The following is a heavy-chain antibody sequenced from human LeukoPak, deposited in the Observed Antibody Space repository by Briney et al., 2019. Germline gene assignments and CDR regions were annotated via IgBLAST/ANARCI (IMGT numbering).Heavy chain of an antibody. CDR1: GYSISSDNY. J-gene: IGHJ4*02. CDR3: ARAPRDSSSSNYMRRFDY. CDR2: IYHSGST. V-gene: IGHV4-38-2*01. D-gene: IGHD3-22*01. Sequence: PSETLSLTCAVSGYSISSDNYWVWIRQPPGQGLEWTGGIYHSGSTYYNPSLKSRATMSVDTSKNQFSLKLSSVTAADTAVYYCARAPRDSSSSNYMRRFDYWGQGTLVTVSS.